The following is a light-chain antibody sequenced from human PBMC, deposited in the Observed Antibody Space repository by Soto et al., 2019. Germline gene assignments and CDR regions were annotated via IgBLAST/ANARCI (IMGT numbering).Light chain of an antibody. V-gene: IGKV3-11*01. CDR1: QSVSSY. J-gene: IGKJ1*01. CDR3: QKRSSWPWT. Sequence: EIVLTQSPATLSLSPGERATLSCRASQSVSSYLAWYQQKPGQAPRLLIYDAANRATGIPARIGGSGSGTDFTLTISSLEPEDFAVYYCQKRSSWPWTCGQGTKGDIK. CDR2: DAA.